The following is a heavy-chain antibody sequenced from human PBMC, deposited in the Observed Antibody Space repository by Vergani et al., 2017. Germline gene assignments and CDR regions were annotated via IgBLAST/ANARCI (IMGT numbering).Heavy chain of an antibody. Sequence: QMQLQESGPGLVKASETLSLTCTVSGDSIISRSYYWGWIPQPPGKGLEWIGSIYNSGNGNSSSSLKSSVTISADTSKNKFSLRLMSVTAADTAVYYCASGKYYSDSTSHFRGRYFDVCGRGTLVTVPS. CDR2: IYNSGNG. V-gene: IGHV4-39*01. CDR1: GDSIISRSYY. J-gene: IGHJ2*01. D-gene: IGHD3-16*01. CDR3: ASGKYYSDSTSHFRGRYFDV.